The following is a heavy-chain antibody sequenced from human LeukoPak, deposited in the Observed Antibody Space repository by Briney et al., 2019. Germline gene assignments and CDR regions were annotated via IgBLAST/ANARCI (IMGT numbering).Heavy chain of an antibody. Sequence: GSLRLSCAASGFTFSSYAMSWVRQAPGKGLEWVSAISGCGGSTYYADSVKGRFTISRDNSKNTLYLQMNSLRAEDTAVYYCATRRSIVVVTARVDYWGQGTLVTVSS. D-gene: IGHD2-21*02. V-gene: IGHV3-23*01. CDR2: ISGCGGST. J-gene: IGHJ4*02. CDR1: GFTFSSYA. CDR3: ATRRSIVVVTARVDY.